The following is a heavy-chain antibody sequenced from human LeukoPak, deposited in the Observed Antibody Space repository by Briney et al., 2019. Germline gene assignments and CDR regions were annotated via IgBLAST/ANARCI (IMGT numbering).Heavy chain of an antibody. J-gene: IGHJ4*02. CDR3: ARVVRGYYDSSGYYSRYYFDY. CDR2: IYYSGST. V-gene: IGHV4-39*07. D-gene: IGHD3-22*01. Sequence: SETLSLTCTVSGGSISSSSYYWGWIRQPPGKGLEWIGSIYYSGSTNYNPSLKSRVTISVDTSKNQFSLKLSSVTAADTAVYYCARVVRGYYDSSGYYSRYYFDYWGQGTLVTVSS. CDR1: GGSISSSSYY.